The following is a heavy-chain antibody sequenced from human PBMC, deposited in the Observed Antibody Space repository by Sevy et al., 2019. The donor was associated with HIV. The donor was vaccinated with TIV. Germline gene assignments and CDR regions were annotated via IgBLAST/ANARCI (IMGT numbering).Heavy chain of an antibody. CDR3: ARDAGYSSSWYEGDY. CDR2: ISYDGSNK. V-gene: IGHV3-30*04. Sequence: GGSLRLSCAASGFTFSSYAMRWVRQAPGKGLEWVAVISYDGSNKYYADSVKGRFTISRDNSKNTLYLQMNSLRAEDTAVYYCARDAGYSSSWYEGDYWGQGTLVTVSS. CDR1: GFTFSSYA. J-gene: IGHJ4*02. D-gene: IGHD6-13*01.